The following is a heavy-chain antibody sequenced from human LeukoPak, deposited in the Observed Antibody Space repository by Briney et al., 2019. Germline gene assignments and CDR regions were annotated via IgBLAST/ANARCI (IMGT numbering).Heavy chain of an antibody. CDR3: AKRGVVIRVILVGFHKEAYYFDS. Sequence: GGSLRLSCAVSGITLSNYGMSWVRQTPGKGLEWVAGISGSGGSTNYADSVKCWFTISRDNPKNTLYLQMNSLRVEDTAVYFCAKRGVVIRVILVGFHKEAYYFDSWGQGARVTVSS. CDR2: ISGSGGST. CDR1: GITLSNYG. J-gene: IGHJ4*02. V-gene: IGHV3-23*01. D-gene: IGHD3-22*01.